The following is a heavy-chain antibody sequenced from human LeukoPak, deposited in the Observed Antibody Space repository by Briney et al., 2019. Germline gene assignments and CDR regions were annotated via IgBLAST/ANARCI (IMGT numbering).Heavy chain of an antibody. D-gene: IGHD3-22*01. V-gene: IGHV3-21*01. CDR1: GFTFGSYS. Sequence: PGGSLRLSCAASGFTFGSYSMNWVRQAPGKGLAWVSSISSSSSYIYYADSVKGRFTISRDNAKNSLYLQMNSLRAEDTAVYYCARAAREEYYYDSSGYSAADYWGQGTLVTVSS. CDR2: ISSSSSYI. CDR3: ARAAREEYYYDSSGYSAADY. J-gene: IGHJ4*02.